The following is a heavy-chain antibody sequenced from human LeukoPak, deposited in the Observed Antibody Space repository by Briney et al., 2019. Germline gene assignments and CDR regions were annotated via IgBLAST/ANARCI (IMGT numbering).Heavy chain of an antibody. J-gene: IGHJ4*02. CDR2: IEYDGSNK. D-gene: IGHD3-22*01. CDR3: AKDNYDSSGYYLGH. CDR1: EFTFSNSG. Sequence: PGGSLRLSCAASEFTFSNSGMHWVRQAPGKGLEWVAFIEYDGSNKYYADSVKGRFTISRDNSKYTLYLQMNSLRADDTAVYYCAKDNYDSSGYYLGHWGQGTLVTVSS. V-gene: IGHV3-30*02.